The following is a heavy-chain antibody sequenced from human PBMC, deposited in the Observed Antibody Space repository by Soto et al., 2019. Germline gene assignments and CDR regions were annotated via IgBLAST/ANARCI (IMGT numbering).Heavy chain of an antibody. J-gene: IGHJ5*02. D-gene: IGHD3-10*01. Sequence: QLQLQESGPGLVKPSETLSLTCTVSGGSISSINDYWGWIRQPPGKGLEWIGGIYYSGSSYYNPSLKRRVTISVATYKNLFSLKLNSVAAADTAVYYCATHEYYASGSYSWGQGTLVTVSS. CDR3: ATHEYYASGSYS. V-gene: IGHV4-39*01. CDR1: GGSISSINDY. CDR2: IYYSGSS.